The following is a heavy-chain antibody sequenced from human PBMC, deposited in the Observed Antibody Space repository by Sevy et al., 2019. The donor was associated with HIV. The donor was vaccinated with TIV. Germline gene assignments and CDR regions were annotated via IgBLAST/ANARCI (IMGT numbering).Heavy chain of an antibody. CDR2: IYYSGST. J-gene: IGHJ6*03. V-gene: IGHV4-59*01. CDR3: AKSNRCHPRGRPLQDYYIDV. D-gene: IGHD4-4*01. CDR1: GGSISSYY. Sequence: SETLSLTCTVSGGSISSYYWSWIRQPPGKGLEWIGYIYYSGSTNYNPSLKSRGTISIDPSKNQFLPKLSSVTAADTAVYYCAKSNRCHPRGRPLQDYYIDVWGKGTTVTVSS.